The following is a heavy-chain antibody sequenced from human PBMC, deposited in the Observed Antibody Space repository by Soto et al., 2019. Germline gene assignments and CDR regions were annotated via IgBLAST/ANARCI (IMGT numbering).Heavy chain of an antibody. CDR3: ARQGSTGKGQYYYYYMDV. CDR2: IYPGDSDT. V-gene: IGHV5-51*01. J-gene: IGHJ6*03. D-gene: IGHD1-1*01. CDR1: GYSFTSYW. Sequence: GESLKISCKGSGYSFTSYWIGWVRQMPGKGLEWMGIIYPGDSDTRYSPSFQGQVTTSADKSISTAYLQWSSLKASDTAMYYCARQGSTGKGQYYYYYMDVWGKGTTVTVSS.